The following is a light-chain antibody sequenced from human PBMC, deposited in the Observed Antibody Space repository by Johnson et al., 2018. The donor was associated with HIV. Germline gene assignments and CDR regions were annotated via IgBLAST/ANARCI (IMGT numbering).Light chain of an antibody. V-gene: IGLV1-51*01. Sequence: QSVLTQPPSVSAAPGQKVTISCSGSSSNIGNSYVSWYQQLPGTAPKLLIYDNNKRPSGIPDRFSGSKSGTSATLGITGLQTGDEADYYCATWDTSLSATAVFGTGTKVTVL. CDR2: DNN. CDR1: SSNIGNSY. J-gene: IGLJ1*01. CDR3: ATWDTSLSATAV.